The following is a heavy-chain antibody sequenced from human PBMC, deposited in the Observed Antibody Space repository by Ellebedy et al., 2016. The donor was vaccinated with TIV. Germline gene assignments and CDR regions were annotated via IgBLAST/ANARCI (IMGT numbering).Heavy chain of an antibody. V-gene: IGHV3-21*06. CDR2: ISGNPQFL. Sequence: GESLKISCAASGFTFSSRRMNWLRQAPGKGLEWVSSISGNPQFLEYTDSVRGRFTISRDNAKNVLYLQMDSLRAEDTAAYYYARAGPLEMNHFDYWGQGTLVTVSS. D-gene: IGHD5-24*01. CDR3: ARAGPLEMNHFDY. J-gene: IGHJ4*02. CDR1: GFTFSSRR.